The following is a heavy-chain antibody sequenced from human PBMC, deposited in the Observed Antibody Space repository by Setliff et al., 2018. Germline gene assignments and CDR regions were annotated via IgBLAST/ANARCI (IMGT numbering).Heavy chain of an antibody. D-gene: IGHD2-21*02. CDR2: IKQDGSEK. J-gene: IGHJ6*02. V-gene: IGHV3-7*01. CDR3: ARNWATAQHYYYGMDV. CDR1: GFTFSSYW. Sequence: LRLSCAASGFTFSSYWMSWVRQAPGKGLEWVANIKQDGSEKYYVDSVKGRFTISRDNSENTLYLQMNSLRAEDTAVYYCARNWATAQHYYYGMDVWGQGTTVTVSS.